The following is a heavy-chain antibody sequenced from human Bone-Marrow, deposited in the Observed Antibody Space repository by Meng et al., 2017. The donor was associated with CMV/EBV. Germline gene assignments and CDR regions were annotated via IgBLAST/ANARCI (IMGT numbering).Heavy chain of an antibody. CDR1: GFTFDDHG. V-gene: IGHV3-20*04. J-gene: IGHJ3*02. Sequence: GESLKISCAASGFTFDDHGMAWARQVPGKGLEWVSGINWSETSTGYADSVKGRVTISRDNAKNSVFLQMTSLRAEDSALYYCAKGEGFDIWGQGTMVTVSS. CDR3: AKGEGFDI. D-gene: IGHD1-26*01. CDR2: INWSETST.